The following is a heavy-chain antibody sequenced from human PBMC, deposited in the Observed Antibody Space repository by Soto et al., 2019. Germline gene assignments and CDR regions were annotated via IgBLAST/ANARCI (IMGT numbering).Heavy chain of an antibody. CDR2: IYTSGST. D-gene: IGHD2-2*01. CDR1: GGSISSYY. V-gene: IGHV4-4*07. CDR3: ARDRGYCSSTSCYYYYYGMDV. J-gene: IGHJ6*02. Sequence: SETLSLTFTVYGGSISSYYWSWIRQPAGKGLEWIGRIYTSGSTNYNPSLKSRVTMSVDTSKNQFSLKLSSVTAADTAVYYCARDRGYCSSTSCYYYYYGMDVWGQGTTVTVSS.